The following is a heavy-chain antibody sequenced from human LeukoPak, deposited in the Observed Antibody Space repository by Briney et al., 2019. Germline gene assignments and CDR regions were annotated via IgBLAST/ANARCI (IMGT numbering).Heavy chain of an antibody. CDR2: ISSSSSYI. CDR3: ARGMAVAAKGDNWFDP. Sequence: PGGSLRLSCAASGFTFSSYSMNWVRQAPGKGLEWVSSISSSSSYIYYADSVKGRFTISRDNAKNSLYLQMNSLRAEDTAVYYCARGMAVAAKGDNWFDPWGQGTLVTVSS. CDR1: GFTFSSYS. V-gene: IGHV3-21*01. D-gene: IGHD6-19*01. J-gene: IGHJ5*02.